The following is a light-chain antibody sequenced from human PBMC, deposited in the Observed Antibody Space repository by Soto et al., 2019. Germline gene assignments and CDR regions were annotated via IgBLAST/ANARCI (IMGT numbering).Light chain of an antibody. Sequence: EIVMTQSPATLSVSPGERATLSCRASQSVGRYLAWYQQKPGQAPRLLIYGASTRATGIPARFSGSGSGTEFTLTISSLPSEDFAIYSCQQYNHWPPLTFGGGTKVEIK. J-gene: IGKJ4*01. V-gene: IGKV3-15*01. CDR2: GAS. CDR3: QQYNHWPPLT. CDR1: QSVGRY.